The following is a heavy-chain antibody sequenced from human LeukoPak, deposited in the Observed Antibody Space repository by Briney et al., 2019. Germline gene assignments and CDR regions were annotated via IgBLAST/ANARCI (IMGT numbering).Heavy chain of an antibody. V-gene: IGHV4-59*01. Sequence: SETLSLTCSVSGGSINNYWWNWIRQPPGKGLEWIGYIYYSGSTSYNPSLKSRLTISVDTSLNQFSLKLNSVTAADTAVYYCARYCGGGDCCSKALDYWGQGILVTVSS. J-gene: IGHJ4*02. CDR3: ARYCGGGDCCSKALDY. CDR1: GGSINNYW. D-gene: IGHD2-21*02. CDR2: IYYSGST.